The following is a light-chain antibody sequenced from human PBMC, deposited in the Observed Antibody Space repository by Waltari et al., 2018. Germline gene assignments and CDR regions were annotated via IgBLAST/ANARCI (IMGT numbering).Light chain of an antibody. CDR2: DSD. CDR3: GTWDNSLTAGV. Sequence: QSVLTQPPSVSAAAGQKVTIPCSGSPPNIGSHPVTWYQHFPGTTPKLLIYDSDKRPSGIPDRFSGSKSGTSATLGITGLQTGDEADYYCGTWDNSLTAGVFGGGTKLTVL. J-gene: IGLJ2*01. CDR1: PPNIGSHP. V-gene: IGLV1-51*01.